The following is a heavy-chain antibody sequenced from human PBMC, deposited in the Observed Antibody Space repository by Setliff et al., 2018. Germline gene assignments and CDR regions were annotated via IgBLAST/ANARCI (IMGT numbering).Heavy chain of an antibody. J-gene: IGHJ4*02. Sequence: SETLSLTCTVSGYSISSGYIWGWIRQPPGKGLEWVGNIGHTGSINYNPSLKSRLTISRDTSKNQVSLKLNSVTATDTAVYYCARDLGHGGDSDYWGQGTLVTSPQ. V-gene: IGHV4-38-2*02. CDR2: IGHTGSI. CDR3: ARDLGHGGDSDY. CDR1: GYSISSGYI. D-gene: IGHD2-21*02.